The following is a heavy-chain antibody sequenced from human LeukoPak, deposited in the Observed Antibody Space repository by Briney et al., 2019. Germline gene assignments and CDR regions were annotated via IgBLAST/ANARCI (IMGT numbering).Heavy chain of an antibody. Sequence: KPSETLSLTCAVYGGSFSGYYWSWIRQPPGKGLEWIGEINHSGSTNYNPPLKSRVTISVDTSKNQFSLKLSSVTAADTAVYYCVRRPLDYLGRGALHWGQGTLVTVSS. CDR3: VRRPLDYLGRGALH. V-gene: IGHV4-34*01. CDR2: INHSGST. J-gene: IGHJ4*02. D-gene: IGHD1-26*01. CDR1: GGSFSGYY.